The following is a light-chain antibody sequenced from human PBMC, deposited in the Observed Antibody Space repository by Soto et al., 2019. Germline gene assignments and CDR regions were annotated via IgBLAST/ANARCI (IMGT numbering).Light chain of an antibody. J-gene: IGKJ4*01. CDR2: AAS. Sequence: DIQLTQAPSFLSAAVGDRVTITCRASQGISSYLALYQKKPGKAPKLLIYAASTLQSVVTSRFSGSGSGTEFTITISSLQSEDLATYYCQQLNSYLTFGGGTKVEIK. CDR3: QQLNSYLT. CDR1: QGISSY. V-gene: IGKV1-9*01.